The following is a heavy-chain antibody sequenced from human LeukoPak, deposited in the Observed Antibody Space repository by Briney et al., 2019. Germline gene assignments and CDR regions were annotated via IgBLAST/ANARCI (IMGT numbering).Heavy chain of an antibody. CDR3: VYYYGSGSIEY. D-gene: IGHD3-10*01. Sequence: PSETLSLTCTVSGGSITSSNYYWGWIRQPPGKGLEWIGSFYYSGSTNYNPSLKSRVTISVDTSKNQFSLKLSSVTAADTAVYYCVYYYGSGSIEYWGQGTLVTVSS. CDR1: GGSITSSNYY. J-gene: IGHJ4*02. CDR2: FYYSGST. V-gene: IGHV4-39*01.